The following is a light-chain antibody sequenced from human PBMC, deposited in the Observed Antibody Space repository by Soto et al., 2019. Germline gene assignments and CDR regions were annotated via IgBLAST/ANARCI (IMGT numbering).Light chain of an antibody. V-gene: IGKV1-39*01. CDR2: AAS. Sequence: IQLNQTPSSLSASVGGRVPTTCRASQGISSFLAWYQQKPGKAPKLLIYAASSLQSGVPSRFSGSGSGTDFTLTISSLQPEDFATYYCQQSYSTPPAFGQGTKVDIK. CDR3: QQSYSTPPA. CDR1: QGISSF. J-gene: IGKJ1*01.